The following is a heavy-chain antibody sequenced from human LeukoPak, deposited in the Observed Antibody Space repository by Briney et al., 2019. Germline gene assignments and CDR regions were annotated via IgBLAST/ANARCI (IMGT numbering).Heavy chain of an antibody. Sequence: GASVTVSCKASGYTFTGYYMHWVRQAPGQGLERMGWINPNSGGTNYAQKFQGRVTMTRDTSISTAYMELSRLRSDDTGVYYCARDGEGYSGDGGPFDPWGQGTLVTVSS. CDR2: INPNSGGT. D-gene: IGHD5-12*01. V-gene: IGHV1-2*02. J-gene: IGHJ5*02. CDR1: GYTFTGYY. CDR3: ARDGEGYSGDGGPFDP.